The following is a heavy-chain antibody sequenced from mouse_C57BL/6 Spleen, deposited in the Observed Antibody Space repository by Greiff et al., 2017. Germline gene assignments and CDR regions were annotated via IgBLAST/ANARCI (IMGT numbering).Heavy chain of an antibody. CDR2: IYPGDGDT. CDR3: ARITTVVAPGGYFDV. CDR1: GYAFSSSW. V-gene: IGHV1-82*01. Sequence: QVQLQQSGPELVKPGASVKISCKASGYAFSSSWMNWVKQRPGKGLEWIGRIYPGDGDTNYNGKFKGKATLTADKSSSTAYMQLSRLTSEDSAVYFCARITTVVAPGGYFDVGGTGTTVTVSS. J-gene: IGHJ1*03. D-gene: IGHD1-1*01.